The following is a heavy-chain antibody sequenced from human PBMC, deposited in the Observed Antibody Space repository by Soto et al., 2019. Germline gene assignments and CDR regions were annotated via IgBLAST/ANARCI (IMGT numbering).Heavy chain of an antibody. CDR2: ILNDGSNR. CDR1: EFTFSNYG. V-gene: IGHV3-33*01. D-gene: IGHD3-10*01. Sequence: QVQLVESGGGVVQPGRSLRLSCAASEFTFSNYGMHWVRQAPGKGLEWVAVILNDGSNRYHADSVKDRFTISRDNAKNTLYLQMNRLRAEVPAVYYCARDDEYSGNGMDVWGQGTTVTVS. CDR3: ARDDEYSGNGMDV. J-gene: IGHJ6*02.